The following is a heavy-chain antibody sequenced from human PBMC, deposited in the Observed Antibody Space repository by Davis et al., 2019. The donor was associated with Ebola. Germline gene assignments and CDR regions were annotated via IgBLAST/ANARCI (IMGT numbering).Heavy chain of an antibody. V-gene: IGHV1-2*06. D-gene: IGHD6-19*01. CDR1: GYTFTGYY. J-gene: IGHJ4*02. CDR2: INPNSGGT. CDR3: ARASFGYNSGWYADY. Sequence: ASVKVSCKASGYTFTGYYMHWVRQAPGQGLEWMGRINPNSGGTNYAQKFQGRVTMTRDTSASTVYLDLTSLRSDDTAVFYCARASFGYNSGWYADYWGPGSLVTVSS.